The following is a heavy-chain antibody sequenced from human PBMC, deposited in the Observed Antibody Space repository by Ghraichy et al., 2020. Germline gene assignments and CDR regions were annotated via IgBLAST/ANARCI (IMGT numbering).Heavy chain of an antibody. CDR3: AREYCSGGRCFFGSGGSHFDY. Sequence: GESLNISCAASGFTLSNYWMHWVRQAPGKGLVWVSRIKSDGSSTIYADSVKGRFTISRDNAKNTLFLQMNSLIAEDTAVYYCAREYCSGGRCFFGSGGSHFDYWGQGTLVTVSS. CDR2: IKSDGSST. CDR1: GFTLSNYW. J-gene: IGHJ4*02. D-gene: IGHD2-15*01. V-gene: IGHV3-74*01.